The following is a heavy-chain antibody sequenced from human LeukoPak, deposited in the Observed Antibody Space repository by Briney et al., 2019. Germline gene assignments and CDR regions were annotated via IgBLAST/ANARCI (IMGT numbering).Heavy chain of an antibody. V-gene: IGHV3-7*03. CDR2: INHNGNVN. Sequence: GGSLRLSCAASGFTFSSYWMNWARQAPGKGLEWVASINHNGNVNYYVDSVKGRFTISRDNAKNSLYLQMNSLRAEDTAVYYCARRNAMDVWGQGTTVIVFS. CDR3: ARRNAMDV. CDR1: GFTFSSYW. J-gene: IGHJ6*02.